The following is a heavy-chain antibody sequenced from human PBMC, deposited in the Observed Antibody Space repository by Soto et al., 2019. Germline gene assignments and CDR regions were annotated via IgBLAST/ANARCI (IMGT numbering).Heavy chain of an antibody. CDR2: INPNSGGT. J-gene: IGHJ6*02. Sequence: ASVKVSCKASGYTFTGYYMHWVRQAPGQGLEWMGWINPNSGGTNYAQKFQGWVTMTRDTSISTAYMELSRLRSDDTAVYYCARDGYNYRTGGGYCYGMDVWGQGTTVTVSS. CDR3: ARDGYNYRTGGGYCYGMDV. CDR1: GYTFTGYY. D-gene: IGHD5-12*01. V-gene: IGHV1-2*04.